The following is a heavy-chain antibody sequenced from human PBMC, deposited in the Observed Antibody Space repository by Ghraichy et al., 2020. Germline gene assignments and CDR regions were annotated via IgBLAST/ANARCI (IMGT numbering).Heavy chain of an antibody. CDR2: IYTSGST. Sequence: SETLSLTCTVSGGSISSYYWSWIRQPAGKGLEWIGRIYTSGSTNYNPSLKSRVTMSVDTSKNQFSLKLSSVTAADTAVYYCARDLRSEKYYYYYGMDVWGQGTTVTVSS. CDR1: GGSISSYY. CDR3: ARDLRSEKYYYYYGMDV. V-gene: IGHV4-4*07. J-gene: IGHJ6*02.